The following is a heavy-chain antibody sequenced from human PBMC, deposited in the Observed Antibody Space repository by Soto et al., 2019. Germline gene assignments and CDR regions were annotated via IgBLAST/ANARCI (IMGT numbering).Heavy chain of an antibody. Sequence: EVQLVESGGGLVQPGRSLRLSCAASGFTFPDYTMHWVRQAPGKGLEWVSGISWNSGSIDYADSVKGRFIISRDDAKNCLYLQMNSLRAEDTAFYYFAKGLYYYQTSGYPHYWGQGTLVTVSS. CDR1: GFTFPDYT. J-gene: IGHJ4*02. CDR3: AKGLYYYQTSGYPHY. D-gene: IGHD3-22*01. V-gene: IGHV3-9*01. CDR2: ISWNSGSI.